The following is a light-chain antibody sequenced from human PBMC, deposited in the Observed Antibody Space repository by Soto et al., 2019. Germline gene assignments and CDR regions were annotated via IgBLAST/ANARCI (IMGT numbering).Light chain of an antibody. CDR2: GAS. CDR3: QQRRNWLLS. CDR1: HSVRSY. J-gene: IGKJ4*01. V-gene: IGKV3-11*01. Sequence: EIVMTQSPATLSLSPGESATLSCGASHSVRSYLAWSQQKPGQAPRLLIYGASNRAPGIPARFSGSGSGTDFTLTISSLEPEDFAVYYCQQRRNWLLSFGGGTKVDI.